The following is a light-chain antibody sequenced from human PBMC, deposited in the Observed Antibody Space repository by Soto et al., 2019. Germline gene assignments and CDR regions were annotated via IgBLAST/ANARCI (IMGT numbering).Light chain of an antibody. CDR2: WAS. J-gene: IGKJ4*01. V-gene: IGKV4-1*01. Sequence: DIVMTQSPDSLAVSLGERATINCKSSQSVLHTSYNKNYLAWYQQKPGHPPKVLIYWASTRESVVPDRFSGSGPGKDFTPTISDLQAEDVAVYYYKQSYSSPLTFGGGTKVEIK. CDR1: QSVLHTSYNKNY. CDR3: KQSYSSPLT.